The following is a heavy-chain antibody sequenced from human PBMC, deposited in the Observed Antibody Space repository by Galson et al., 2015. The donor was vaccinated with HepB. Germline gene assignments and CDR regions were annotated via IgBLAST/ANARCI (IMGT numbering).Heavy chain of an antibody. J-gene: IGHJ1*01. V-gene: IGHV3-21*01. CDR3: ARDFPGAEYFQH. Sequence: SLRLSCAASGFTFSSYSMNWVRQAPGKGLEWVSSISSSSSYIYYADSVKGRFTISRDNAKNSLYLQMNSLRAEDTAVYYCARDFPGAEYFQHWGQGTLVTVSS. CDR2: ISSSSSYI. CDR1: GFTFSSYS.